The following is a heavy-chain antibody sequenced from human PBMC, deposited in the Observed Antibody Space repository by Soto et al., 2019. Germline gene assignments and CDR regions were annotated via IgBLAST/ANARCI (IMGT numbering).Heavy chain of an antibody. V-gene: IGHV3-30-3*01. CDR2: ISYDGSNK. J-gene: IGHJ4*02. D-gene: IGHD6-13*01. Sequence: QVQLVESGGGVVQPGRSLRLSCAASGFTFSSYAMHWVRQAPGKGLEWVAVISYDGSNKYYADSVKGRFTISRDNSKNTLYLQVNSLRGEDTAVYYCARDFIAAAGIDYWGQGTLVNVSS. CDR1: GFTFSSYA. CDR3: ARDFIAAAGIDY.